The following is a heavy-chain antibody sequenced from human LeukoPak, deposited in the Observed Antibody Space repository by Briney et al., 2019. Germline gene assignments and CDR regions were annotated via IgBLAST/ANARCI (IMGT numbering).Heavy chain of an antibody. V-gene: IGHV7-4-1*02. Sequence: ASVTVSCKGSGYKFNDQGMNWVRQAPGQGLEWMGWTNTDTGNPTYAQGFTGRFVFSLDTSVSTAYLQISSLKAEDTAVYYCARDYLGLWFGEFAFDPWGQGTLVTVSS. J-gene: IGHJ5*02. CDR3: ARDYLGLWFGEFAFDP. CDR2: TNTDTGNP. CDR1: GYKFNDQG. D-gene: IGHD3-10*01.